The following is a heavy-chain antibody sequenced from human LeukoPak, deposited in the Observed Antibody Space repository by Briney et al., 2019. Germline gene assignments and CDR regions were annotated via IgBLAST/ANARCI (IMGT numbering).Heavy chain of an antibody. J-gene: IGHJ4*02. V-gene: IGHV4-39*01. Sequence: PSETLSLTCTVSGGSISSSSYYWGWIRQPPGKGLEWIGSIYYSGSTYYNPSLKSRVTISVDTSKNQFSLKLSSVTAADTAVYYCARLGVGATRGGYDYWGQGTLVTVSS. CDR3: ARLGVGATRGGYDY. CDR1: GGSISSSSYY. CDR2: IYYSGST. D-gene: IGHD1-26*01.